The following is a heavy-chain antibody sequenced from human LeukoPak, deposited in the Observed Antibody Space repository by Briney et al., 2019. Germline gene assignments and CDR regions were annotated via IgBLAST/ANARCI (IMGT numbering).Heavy chain of an antibody. Sequence: GGSLRLSCAASGFTFSRYWMSWVRQAPGKGLEWVANIKQDGSEKYYVDSVKGRFTISRDNAKNSLYLQMNSLRAEDTAVYYCARLSIGWLRPYYFDYWGQGTLVTVSS. D-gene: IGHD5-12*01. CDR1: GFTFSRYW. CDR3: ARLSIGWLRPYYFDY. V-gene: IGHV3-7*01. J-gene: IGHJ4*02. CDR2: IKQDGSEK.